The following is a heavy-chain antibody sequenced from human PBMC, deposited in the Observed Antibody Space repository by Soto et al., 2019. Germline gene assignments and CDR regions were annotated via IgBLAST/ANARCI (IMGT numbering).Heavy chain of an antibody. V-gene: IGHV1-46*01. D-gene: IGHD5-12*01. CDR3: TGEPRGGGGYIPAYTYYGMDV. Sequence: QVQLVQSGAEVRKPGASVKVSCKASGYTFSNYYLHWVRQAPEQGLEWLGVISPSGGGTTYAQKFQGRVTVTRDTSTSTVHMDLSSLRSDDTAVYYCTGEPRGGGGYIPAYTYYGMDVWGQGTTVTVSS. CDR1: GYTFSNYY. CDR2: ISPSGGGT. J-gene: IGHJ6*02.